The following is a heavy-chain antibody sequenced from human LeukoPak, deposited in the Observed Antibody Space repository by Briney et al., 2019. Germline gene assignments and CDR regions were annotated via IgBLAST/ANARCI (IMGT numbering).Heavy chain of an antibody. CDR2: IYYSVST. D-gene: IGHD6-13*01. J-gene: IGHJ5*02. CDR1: GYSISSSNW. Sequence: SETLSLTCAVSGYSISSSNWWGWIRQPPGKGLEWIGYIYYSVSTYYNPSLKSRVTMSVDTSKNQFSLKLSSVTAVDTAVYYCARNPSGGLVPLNWFDPWGQGTLVTVSS. V-gene: IGHV4-28*01. CDR3: ARNPSGGLVPLNWFDP.